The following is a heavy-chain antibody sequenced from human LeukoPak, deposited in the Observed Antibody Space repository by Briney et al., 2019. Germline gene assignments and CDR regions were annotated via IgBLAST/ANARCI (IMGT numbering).Heavy chain of an antibody. J-gene: IGHJ5*01. Sequence: SETLSLTCTVSGVSITSYYWTWIRRPPGKALEWIGYIYYSGSTNYGPSLKSRVTISLDKSKTQFFLKLSSVAAADTAVYYCARLSNDGILTGHSWFHSWGQGTLVTVSS. CDR1: GVSITSYY. CDR2: IYYSGST. D-gene: IGHD3-9*01. CDR3: ARLSNDGILTGHSWFHS. V-gene: IGHV4-59*08.